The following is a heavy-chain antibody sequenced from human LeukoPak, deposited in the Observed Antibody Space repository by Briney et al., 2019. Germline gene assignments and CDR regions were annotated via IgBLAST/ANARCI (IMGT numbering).Heavy chain of an antibody. Sequence: PGGSLRLSCAASGFTFSSSAMTWVRQAPGKGLEWVSVIYTGGSTYYADSVKGRFTISRDNSNNTLYLHMTSLRAEDTAVYFCARDFQYWGQGTLVTVSS. CDR3: ARDFQY. J-gene: IGHJ1*01. V-gene: IGHV3-53*01. CDR1: GFTFSSSA. CDR2: IYTGGST.